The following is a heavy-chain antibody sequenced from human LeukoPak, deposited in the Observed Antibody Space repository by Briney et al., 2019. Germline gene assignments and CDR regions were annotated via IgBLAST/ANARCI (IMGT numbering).Heavy chain of an antibody. CDR1: GGSISSNY. V-gene: IGHV4-59*08. CDR3: ARRDDI. Sequence: PSETLSLTCTVSGGSISSNYWSWIRQPPGKGPGWIGYIYYSGGTNYNPSLKSRVTISVDTSKNQFSLKLSSVTAADTAVYYCARRDDIWGQGTMVTVSS. CDR2: IYYSGGT. J-gene: IGHJ3*02.